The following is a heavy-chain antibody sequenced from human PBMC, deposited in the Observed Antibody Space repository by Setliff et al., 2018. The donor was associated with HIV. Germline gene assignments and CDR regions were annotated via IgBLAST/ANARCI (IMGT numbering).Heavy chain of an antibody. D-gene: IGHD2-21*02. CDR2: IIPSGST. V-gene: IGHV4-34*12. J-gene: IGHJ4*02. CDR3: VRQADCGGDCVLGY. Sequence: PSETLSLTCDVFDGFFSGYYWSWIRQPPGKGLEWIGEIIPSGSTNYNPSLKSRVTMSIDTSKSQFSLKLSSVTAADTAVYYCVRQADCGGDCVLGYWGQGTLVTVSS. CDR1: DGFFSGYY.